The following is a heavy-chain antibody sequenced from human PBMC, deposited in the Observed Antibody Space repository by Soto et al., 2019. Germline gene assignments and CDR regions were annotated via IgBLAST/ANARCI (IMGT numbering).Heavy chain of an antibody. CDR3: ARDNDILTGYFDY. J-gene: IGHJ4*02. CDR1: GYTFTGYA. V-gene: IGHV1-3*01. Sequence: ASVKVSCKASGYTFTGYAMHWVRQAPGQRLEWMGWINAGNGNTKYSQKFQGRVTITRDTSASTAYMELSSLRSEDTAVYYCARDNDILTGYFDYWGQGTLVTVSS. CDR2: INAGNGNT. D-gene: IGHD3-9*01.